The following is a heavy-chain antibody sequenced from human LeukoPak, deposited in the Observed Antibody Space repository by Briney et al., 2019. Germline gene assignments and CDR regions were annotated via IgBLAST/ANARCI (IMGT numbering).Heavy chain of an antibody. CDR2: ISSSSRHK. J-gene: IGHJ1*01. Sequence: GGSLRLSCAGSGFTFSAYSMNWVRQAPGKGLEWVSSISSSSRHKYYVDSVKGRFTISRDDAENSLYLQMNSLRVDDTALYYCVRDMNTVTTCYLHHWRQGTLVTLSS. CDR3: VRDMNTVTTCYLHH. CDR1: GFTFSAYS. V-gene: IGHV3-21*06. D-gene: IGHD4-17*01.